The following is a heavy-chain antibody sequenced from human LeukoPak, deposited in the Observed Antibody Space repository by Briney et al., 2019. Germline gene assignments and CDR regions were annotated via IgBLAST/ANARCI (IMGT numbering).Heavy chain of an antibody. CDR1: GFTFSSYW. V-gene: IGHV3-7*01. D-gene: IGHD5-12*01. CDR2: IKQDGSEK. Sequence: GGSLRLSCAASGFTFSSYWMSWVRQAPGKGLEWVANIKQDGSEKYYVDSVKGRFTISRDNAKNSLYLQMNSLRAEDTAVYYCARDRLATLSAFDVWGQGTMVTVSS. J-gene: IGHJ3*01. CDR3: ARDRLATLSAFDV.